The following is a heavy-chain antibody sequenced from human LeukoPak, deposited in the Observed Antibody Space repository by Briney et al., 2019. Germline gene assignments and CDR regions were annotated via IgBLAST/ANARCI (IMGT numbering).Heavy chain of an antibody. CDR3: AKGPLLWD. CDR2: ISWNSGSI. J-gene: IGHJ4*02. Sequence: GRSLRLSCAASGFTFDDYAMHWVRQAPGKGLEWVSGISWNSGSIGYADSVKGRFIISRDNSKNTLYLQMNSLRAEDTAVYYCAKGPLLWDWGQGTLVTVSS. V-gene: IGHV3-9*01. D-gene: IGHD2/OR15-2a*01. CDR1: GFTFDDYA.